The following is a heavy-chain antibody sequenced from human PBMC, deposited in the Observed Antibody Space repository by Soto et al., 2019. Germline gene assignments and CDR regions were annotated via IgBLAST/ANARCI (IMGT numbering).Heavy chain of an antibody. V-gene: IGHV1-69*13. CDR3: ARKKDCGGDCYSGFDI. CDR1: GGTFSSYA. CDR2: IIPIFGTA. J-gene: IGHJ3*02. D-gene: IGHD2-21*02. Sequence: SVKVSCKASGGTFSSYAISWVLQAPGQGLEWMGGIIPIFGTANYAQKFQGRVTITADESTSTAYMELSSLRSEDTAVYYCARKKDCGGDCYSGFDIWGQGTMVTVSS.